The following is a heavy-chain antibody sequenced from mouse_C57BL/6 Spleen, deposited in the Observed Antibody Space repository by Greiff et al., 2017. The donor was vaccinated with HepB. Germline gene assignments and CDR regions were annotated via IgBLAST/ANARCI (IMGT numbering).Heavy chain of an antibody. CDR2: IDPENGDT. CDR1: GFNIKDDY. CDR3: TITTGDY. J-gene: IGHJ2*01. Sequence: EVQLQQSGAELVRPGASVKLSCTASGFNIKDDYMHWVKQRPEQGLEWIGWIDPENGDTEYASKFQGKATIPADTSSNTAYLQLSSLTSEDTAVYYCTITTGDYWGQGTTLTVSS. V-gene: IGHV14-4*01. D-gene: IGHD1-1*01.